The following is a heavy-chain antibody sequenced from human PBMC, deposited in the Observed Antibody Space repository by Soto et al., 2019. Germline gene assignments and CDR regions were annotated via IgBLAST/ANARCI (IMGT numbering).Heavy chain of an antibody. CDR3: AKDRERGGYDSDFDS. D-gene: IGHD3-3*01. J-gene: IGHJ4*02. Sequence: EVQLLESGGGVIQPGGSLRLSCAASGFTLGSYGMGWVRQAPGKRLEWVSTITGGNMYYAASVRGRFTISRDNSKNILYLQMSSLRAEDTALYYCAKDRERGGYDSDFDSWGQGTLVTVSS. CDR1: GFTLGSYG. V-gene: IGHV3-23*01. CDR2: ITGGNM.